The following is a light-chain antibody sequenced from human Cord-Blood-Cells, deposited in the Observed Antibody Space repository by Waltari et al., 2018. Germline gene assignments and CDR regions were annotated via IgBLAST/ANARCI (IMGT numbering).Light chain of an antibody. Sequence: EIVLTQSPATLSVSPGERATLSCRASQGVSSNLAWYQQKPGQAPRRLIYGASTRATGIPDRVSVSGSGTECTLTISSLQSEDFAVYYCQQYKNWPITFVQGTRLESK. CDR1: QGVSSN. CDR3: QQYKNWPIT. J-gene: IGKJ5*01. CDR2: GAS. V-gene: IGKV3-15*01.